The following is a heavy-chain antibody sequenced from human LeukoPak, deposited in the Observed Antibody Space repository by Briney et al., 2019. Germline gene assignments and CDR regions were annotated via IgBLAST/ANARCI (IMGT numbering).Heavy chain of an antibody. CDR3: ARDRGIVVVPAAMNY. Sequence: ASVKISCKTSGYTFTDYYWVRQAPGQGLEWMGWISAYNGNTNYAQKLQGRVTMTTDTSTSTAYMELRSLRSDDTAVYYCARDRGIVVVPAAMNYWGQGTLVTVSS. J-gene: IGHJ4*02. CDR2: ISAYNGNT. CDR1: GYTFTDY. D-gene: IGHD2-2*01. V-gene: IGHV1-18*01.